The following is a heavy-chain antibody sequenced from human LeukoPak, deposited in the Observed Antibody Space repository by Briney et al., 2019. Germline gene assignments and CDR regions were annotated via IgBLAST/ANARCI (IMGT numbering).Heavy chain of an antibody. CDR3: AGNGVSQKNAIDG. D-gene: IGHD2-8*01. CDR2: IYHSGST. J-gene: IGHJ6*02. Sequence: SETLSLTCAVSGVSISSGGYSWSWIRQPPGKGLEWIGYIYHSGSTYYNPSLKSRVTISVDRSKNQFSLKLSSVTAADTAVYYRAGNGVSQKNAIDGLGQGTPVTVS. CDR1: GVSISSGGYS. V-gene: IGHV4-30-2*01.